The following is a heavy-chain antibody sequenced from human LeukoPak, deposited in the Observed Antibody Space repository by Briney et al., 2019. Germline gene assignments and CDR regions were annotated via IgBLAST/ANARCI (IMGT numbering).Heavy chain of an antibody. Sequence: SVKVSCKASGGTFISYAISWVRQAPGQGLEWMGGIIPIFGTANYAQKFQGRVTITADESTSTAYMELSSLRSEDTAVYYCVVSGGDYYDSSGFKKGGDYWGQGTLVTVSS. CDR2: IIPIFGTA. V-gene: IGHV1-69*13. D-gene: IGHD3-22*01. CDR3: VVSGGDYYDSSGFKKGGDY. J-gene: IGHJ4*02. CDR1: GGTFISYA.